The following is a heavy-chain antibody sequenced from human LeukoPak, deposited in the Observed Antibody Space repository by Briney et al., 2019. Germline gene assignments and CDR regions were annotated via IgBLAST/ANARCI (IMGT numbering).Heavy chain of an antibody. J-gene: IGHJ4*02. D-gene: IGHD3-9*01. V-gene: IGHV3-20*04. CDR1: GFTFDDYG. CDR2: ISWNGGST. Sequence: GGSLRLSCAASGFTFDDYGMNWVRQAPGKGLEWVSGISWNGGSTGYADSVKGRFAISRDNSKNTRFLQMNSLRAEDTAVYYCARDREYYDILTGYKVSHYFDYWGQGTLVTVSS. CDR3: ARDREYYDILTGYKVSHYFDY.